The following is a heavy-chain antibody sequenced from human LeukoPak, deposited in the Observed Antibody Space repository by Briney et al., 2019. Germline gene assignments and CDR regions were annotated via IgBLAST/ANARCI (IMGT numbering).Heavy chain of an antibody. CDR2: IYTRGRT. CDR3: AGGPYYYGSGSTAKSTTYYYYYYYMDV. Sequence: PSQTLSLTCTVSGGSISSGSYYWSWIRQPAGKGLEWIGRIYTRGRTNYNPSLKSRVTISVDTSKNQFSLKLSSVTAADTAVYYCAGGPYYYGSGSTAKSTTYYYYYYYMDVWGKGTTVTISS. J-gene: IGHJ6*03. V-gene: IGHV4-61*02. D-gene: IGHD3-10*01. CDR1: GGSISSGSYY.